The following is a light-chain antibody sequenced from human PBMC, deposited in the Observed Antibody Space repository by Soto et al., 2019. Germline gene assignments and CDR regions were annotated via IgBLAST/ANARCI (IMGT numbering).Light chain of an antibody. CDR2: GAS. Sequence: EVVMTQSPATLSLSPVESATLSSTASQSVSRNLAWYQQKPGQAPRAPMYGASTRATGIPARFSVSGSGTEFTLTISSLQSEDCAVYYCQQYNNWPWTFGQGTKVDIK. J-gene: IGKJ1*01. CDR3: QQYNNWPWT. CDR1: QSVSRN. V-gene: IGKV3-15*01.